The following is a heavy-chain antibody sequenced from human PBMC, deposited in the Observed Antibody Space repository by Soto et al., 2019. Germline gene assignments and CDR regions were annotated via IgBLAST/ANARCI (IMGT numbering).Heavy chain of an antibody. CDR3: ARGRGYSGDDHYYYFDMDV. Sequence: ASVKVSCKASGGTFSSYAISWVRQAPGQGLEWMGGSIPIFGTANYAQKFQGRVTISVDESTSTAYMELSSLRSEDTAVYYCARGRGYSGDDHYYYFDMDVWGQGTTVTVSS. CDR2: SIPIFGTA. V-gene: IGHV1-69*13. CDR1: GGTFSSYA. D-gene: IGHD5-12*01. J-gene: IGHJ6*02.